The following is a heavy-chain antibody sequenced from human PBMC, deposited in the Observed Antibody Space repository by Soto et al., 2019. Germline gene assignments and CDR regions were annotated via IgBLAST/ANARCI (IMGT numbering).Heavy chain of an antibody. CDR1: GFTFGDYA. J-gene: IGHJ4*02. Sequence: GGSLRLSCTASGFTFGDYAMSWVRQAPGKGLEWVGFIRSKAYGGTTEYAASVKGRFTISRDDSKSIAYLQMNSLKTEDTAVYYCTRGSRPITMIVVVIFDYWGQGTLVTVS. D-gene: IGHD3-22*01. CDR2: IRSKAYGGTT. V-gene: IGHV3-49*04. CDR3: TRGSRPITMIVVVIFDY.